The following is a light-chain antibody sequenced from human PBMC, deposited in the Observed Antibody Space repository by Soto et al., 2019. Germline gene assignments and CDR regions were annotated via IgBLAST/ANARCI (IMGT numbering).Light chain of an antibody. J-gene: IGLJ1*01. V-gene: IGLV2-14*01. Sequence: QSVLTQPASASGSPGQSITISCTGTSSDVGGYNYVSWYQQYPGKAPKVMIYDVSNRPSGVSNRFSGSKSGNTASLTISGLQAEDEADYYCSSYTSSSTLEVFGTGTKVTVL. CDR2: DVS. CDR1: SSDVGGYNY. CDR3: SSYTSSSTLEV.